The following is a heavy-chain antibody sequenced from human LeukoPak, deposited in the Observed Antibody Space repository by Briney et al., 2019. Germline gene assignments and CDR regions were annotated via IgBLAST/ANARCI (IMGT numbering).Heavy chain of an antibody. Sequence: GGSLRLSCAASGFTFSNYEMNWVHQAPGMGLAWVSYISSSGSTTYYADSVKGRFTISRDNAKNSLYLQMNSLKAEDTAVYYCAKSYGGYGYFDLWGRGALVTVSS. CDR1: GFTFSNYE. CDR3: AKSYGGYGYFDL. V-gene: IGHV3-48*03. CDR2: ISSSGSTT. J-gene: IGHJ2*01. D-gene: IGHD4-23*01.